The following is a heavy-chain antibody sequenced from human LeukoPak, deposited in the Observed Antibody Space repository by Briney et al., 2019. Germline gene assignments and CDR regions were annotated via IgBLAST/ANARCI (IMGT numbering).Heavy chain of an antibody. J-gene: IGHJ6*02. CDR2: IYHSGST. Sequence: SETLSLTCTVSGGSISSYYWSWIRQPPGKGLEWIGEIYHSGSTNYNPSLKSRVTISVDKSKNQFSLKLSSVTAADTAVYYCARDIGAPAYYYYGMDVWGQGTTVTVSS. CDR3: ARDIGAPAYYYYGMDV. V-gene: IGHV4-59*12. CDR1: GGSISSYY. D-gene: IGHD5-12*01.